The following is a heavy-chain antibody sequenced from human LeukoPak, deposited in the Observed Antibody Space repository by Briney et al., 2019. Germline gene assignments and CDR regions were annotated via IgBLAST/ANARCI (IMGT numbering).Heavy chain of an antibody. CDR3: AKDSGLVRIYYYYGMDV. CDR2: ISYDGSNK. D-gene: IGHD3/OR15-3a*01. Sequence: GGSLRLSCAASGFTFSSYGMHWVRQAPGKGLEWVAVISYDGSNKYYADSVKGRFTISRDNSKNTLFLQMNSLRAEFTAVYYCAKDSGLVRIYYYYGMDVWGQGTTVTVSS. J-gene: IGHJ6*02. CDR1: GFTFSSYG. V-gene: IGHV3-30*18.